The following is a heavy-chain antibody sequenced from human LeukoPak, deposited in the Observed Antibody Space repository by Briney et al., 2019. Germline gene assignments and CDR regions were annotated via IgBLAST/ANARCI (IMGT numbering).Heavy chain of an antibody. J-gene: IGHJ4*02. Sequence: SETLSLTCTVSGGSISTYYWSWIRQPPGKGLGWIGYIYYGGSTNYNPSLKGRVTISVDTSKNQFSLKLSSVTAADTAVYYCVRGQNYYDSSGYNDYWGQGTLVTVSS. V-gene: IGHV4-59*01. CDR1: GGSISTYY. CDR2: IYYGGST. CDR3: VRGQNYYDSSGYNDY. D-gene: IGHD3-22*01.